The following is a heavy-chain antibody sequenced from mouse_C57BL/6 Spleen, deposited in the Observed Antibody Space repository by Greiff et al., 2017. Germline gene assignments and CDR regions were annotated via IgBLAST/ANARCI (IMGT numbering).Heavy chain of an antibody. CDR3: TRSDGYYPFAY. D-gene: IGHD2-3*01. Sequence: VQLQQSGAELVRPGASVTLSCKASGYTFTDYEMHWVKQTPVHGLEWIGAIDPETGGTAYNQKFKGKAILTADKSSSTAYMELRSLTSEDSAVYYCTRSDGYYPFAYWGQGTLVTVSA. CDR1: GYTFTDYE. CDR2: IDPETGGT. J-gene: IGHJ3*01. V-gene: IGHV1-15*01.